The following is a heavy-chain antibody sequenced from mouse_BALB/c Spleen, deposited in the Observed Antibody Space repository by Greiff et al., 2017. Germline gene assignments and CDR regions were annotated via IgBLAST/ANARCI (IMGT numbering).Heavy chain of an antibody. CDR1: GYSITSGYY. CDR3: ARGGTPMDD. Sequence: VQLKESGPGLVKPSQSLSLTCSVTGYSITSGYYWNWIRQFPGNKLEWMGYISYDGSNNYNPSLKNRISITRDTSKNQFFLKLNSVTTEDTATYYCARGGTPMDDWGQGTSVTVSS. V-gene: IGHV3-6*02. D-gene: IGHD1-1*02. J-gene: IGHJ4*01. CDR2: ISYDGSN.